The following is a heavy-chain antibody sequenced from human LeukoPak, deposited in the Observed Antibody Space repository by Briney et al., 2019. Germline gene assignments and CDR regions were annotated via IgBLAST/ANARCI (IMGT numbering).Heavy chain of an antibody. J-gene: IGHJ4*02. CDR1: GGSISSYY. V-gene: IGHV4-38-2*02. Sequence: SETLSLTCTVSGGSISSYYWGWIRQPPGKGLEWIGSIYHSGSTYYNPSLKSRVTILIDTSKNQFSLKLSSVTAADTAVYYCAKRGNWGFLDYWGQGTLVTVSS. CDR3: AKRGNWGFLDY. CDR2: IYHSGST. D-gene: IGHD7-27*01.